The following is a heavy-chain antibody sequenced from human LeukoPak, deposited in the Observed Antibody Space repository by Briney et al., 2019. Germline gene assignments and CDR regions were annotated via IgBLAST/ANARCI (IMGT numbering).Heavy chain of an antibody. J-gene: IGHJ1*01. D-gene: IGHD5-24*01. CDR3: ARGDGYNDAEYLQH. V-gene: IGHV3-33*01. CDR2: IWYDGSNK. CDR1: GFTFSSYG. Sequence: GRSLRLSCAASGFTFSSYGTHWVRQAPGEGLEWVAVIWYDGSNKYYGDSVKGRFTISRDNSKKTLYLQMNSLRVEDTAVYYCARGDGYNDAEYLQHWGQGTLATVS.